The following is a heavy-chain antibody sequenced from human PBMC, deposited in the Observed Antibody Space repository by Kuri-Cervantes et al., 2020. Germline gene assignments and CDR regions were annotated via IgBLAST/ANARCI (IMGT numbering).Heavy chain of an antibody. CDR1: GFTFSDYY. Sequence: GESLKISCAASGFTFSDYYMTWIRQSPGKGLEWVSYISDSGSTIYYADSVKGRFTISRDNAKNSLYLQMNSLRAEDTAVYYCARDRDCSSTSCYGGGYYYYYMDVWGKKTTVTVSS. V-gene: IGHV3-11*04. J-gene: IGHJ6*03. D-gene: IGHD2-2*01. CDR3: ARDRDCSSTSCYGGGYYYYYMDV. CDR2: ISDSGSTI.